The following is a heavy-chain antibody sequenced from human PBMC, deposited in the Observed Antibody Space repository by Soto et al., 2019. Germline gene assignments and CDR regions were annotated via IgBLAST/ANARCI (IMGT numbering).Heavy chain of an antibody. V-gene: IGHV3-30-3*01. Sequence: PGGSLRLSCAASGFPFSSYAMHWVRQAPGKGLEWVAVISYDGSNKYYADSVKGRFTISRGNSKNTPYLQMNSLRAEDTAVYYFARSVPSYCSSSSYYYGMDVWGQGTTVTVSS. D-gene: IGHD6-6*01. CDR3: ARSVPSYCSSSSYYYGMDV. J-gene: IGHJ6*02. CDR2: ISYDGSNK. CDR1: GFPFSSYA.